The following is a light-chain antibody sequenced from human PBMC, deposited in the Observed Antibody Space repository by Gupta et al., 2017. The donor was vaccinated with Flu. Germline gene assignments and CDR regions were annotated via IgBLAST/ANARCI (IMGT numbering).Light chain of an antibody. J-gene: IGLJ3*02. V-gene: IGLV5-45*03. CDR2: YKSDSDK. CDR1: SGINVDAYR. CDR3: MIWNSSASWV. Sequence: AVLTQPSSPAASPATSASLTSTLRSGINVDAYRIYWYQQKPGSPHQYRLSYKSDSDKQLGCGVPGRFSGSKDASANAGILPISGPQSEDEADYYCMIWNSSASWVFGGGTKLTVL.